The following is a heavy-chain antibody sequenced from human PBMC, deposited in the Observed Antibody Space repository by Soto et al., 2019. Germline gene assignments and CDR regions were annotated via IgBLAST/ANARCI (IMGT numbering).Heavy chain of an antibody. V-gene: IGHV3-30*18. CDR3: AKETYSGPLDY. J-gene: IGHJ4*02. Sequence: QVQLVESGGGVVQPGRSLRLSCAASGFTFSSYGMHWVRQAPGKGLEWVAVISYDGSNKYYADSVKGRFTISRDNSKHTLYLQMHSMRVEDTAVHYCAKETYSGPLDYWGQGTLVTVSS. CDR1: GFTFSSYG. CDR2: ISYDGSNK. D-gene: IGHD2-15*01.